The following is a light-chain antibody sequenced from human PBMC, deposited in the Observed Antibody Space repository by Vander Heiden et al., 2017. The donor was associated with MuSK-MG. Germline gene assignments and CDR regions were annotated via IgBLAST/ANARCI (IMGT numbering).Light chain of an antibody. CDR1: NIGSKN. V-gene: IGLV3-21*02. CDR2: DDG. J-gene: IGLJ3*02. Sequence: SYVLTQPPSVSVAPGQTARITCGGNNIGSKNVHWYQQKPGQAPVLVVYDDGDRPSGIPEGFSGSSSGDTATLTISRGEAGDEADYYCQVVDRRSDHWVFGGGTKLTVL. CDR3: QVVDRRSDHWV.